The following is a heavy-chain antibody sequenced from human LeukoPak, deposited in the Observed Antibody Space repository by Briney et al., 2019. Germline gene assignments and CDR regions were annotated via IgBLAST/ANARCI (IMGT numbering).Heavy chain of an antibody. CDR2: ISSSSSYI. CDR1: GFTFSSYS. Sequence: GGSLRLSCAASGFTFSSYSMNWVRQAPGKGLEWASSISSSSSYIYYADSVKGRFTISRDNAKNSLYLQMNSLRAEDTAVYYCARDAYSSSWYGGYYYYYYMDVWGKGTTVTVSS. V-gene: IGHV3-21*01. D-gene: IGHD6-13*01. J-gene: IGHJ6*03. CDR3: ARDAYSSSWYGGYYYYYYMDV.